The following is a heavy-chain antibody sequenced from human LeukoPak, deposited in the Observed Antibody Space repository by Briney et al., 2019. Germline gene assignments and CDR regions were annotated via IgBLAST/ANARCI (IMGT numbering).Heavy chain of an antibody. Sequence: GGSLRLSCAASGFTFSSYGMHWVRQAPGKGLEWVAVISYDGSTKYYADSVKGRFTISRDNSKNTLYLQMNRLRAEDTAVYYCAKDPYYFGSGSYWGLYYYGMDVWGQGTTVTVSS. V-gene: IGHV3-30*18. CDR3: AKDPYYFGSGSYWGLYYYGMDV. J-gene: IGHJ6*02. CDR2: ISYDGSTK. D-gene: IGHD3-10*01. CDR1: GFTFSSYG.